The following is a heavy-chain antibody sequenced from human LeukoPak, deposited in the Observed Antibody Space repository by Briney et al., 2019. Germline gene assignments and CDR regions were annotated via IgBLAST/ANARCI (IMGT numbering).Heavy chain of an antibody. Sequence: PSETLSLTCTVSGGSISSYYWSWIRQPPGKGLEWIGYIYYSGSTNYNPSLKSRDTISVDTSKNQFSLKLSSVTAADTAVYYCAREMAYYFDYWGQGTLVTVSS. CDR2: IYYSGST. CDR3: AREMAYYFDY. CDR1: GGSISSYY. V-gene: IGHV4-59*01. D-gene: IGHD2-8*01. J-gene: IGHJ4*02.